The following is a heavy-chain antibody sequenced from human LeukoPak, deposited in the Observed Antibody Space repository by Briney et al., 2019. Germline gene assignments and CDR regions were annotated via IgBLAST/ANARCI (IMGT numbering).Heavy chain of an antibody. V-gene: IGHV3-48*03. D-gene: IGHD5-18*01. CDR1: GISSSSYE. Sequence: GGSLRLSCAASGISSSSYEMNWVRQAPGKGLEWISCISSSGTTMYYADSVKGRFTISRDNAKNSLYLQMNSLRAEDTAVYYCARGFRDTAMFLDYWGQGTLVTVSS. CDR2: ISSSGTTM. J-gene: IGHJ4*02. CDR3: ARGFRDTAMFLDY.